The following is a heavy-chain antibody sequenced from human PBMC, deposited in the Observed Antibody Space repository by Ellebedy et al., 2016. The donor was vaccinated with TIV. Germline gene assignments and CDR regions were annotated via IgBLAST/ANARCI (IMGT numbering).Heavy chain of an antibody. CDR1: GFTFSTYA. CDR2: ISSDGSNK. J-gene: IGHJ4*02. D-gene: IGHD6-13*01. Sequence: GESLKISCAASGFTFSTYAIHWVRQAPGTGLEWVASISSDGSNKNYADSVKGRFTISRDNSKNTLYLQMNSLRAEDTAVYYCASLGYTSSWSSNTPSDYWGQGTLVTVSS. CDR3: ASLGYTSSWSSNTPSDY. V-gene: IGHV3-30*04.